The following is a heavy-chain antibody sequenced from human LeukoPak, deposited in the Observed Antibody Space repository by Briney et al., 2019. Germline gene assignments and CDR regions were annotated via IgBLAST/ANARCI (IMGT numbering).Heavy chain of an antibody. V-gene: IGHV3-33*08. CDR1: GFTFSNAY. J-gene: IGHJ3*02. D-gene: IGHD4-17*01. CDR3: ARNDYGDYGPQI. CDR2: IWYDGSNK. Sequence: GGSLRLSCAASGFTFSNAYMSWVRQAPGKGLEWVAVIWYDGSNKYYADSVKGRFTISRDNSKNTLYLQMNSLRVEDTAVYYCARNDYGDYGPQIWGQGTMVTVSS.